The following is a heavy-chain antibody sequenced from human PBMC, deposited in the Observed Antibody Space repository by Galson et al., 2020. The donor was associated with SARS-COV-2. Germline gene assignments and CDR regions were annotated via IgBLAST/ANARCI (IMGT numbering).Heavy chain of an antibody. CDR3: VRIMGYSVGGSYVAYSMDV. J-gene: IGHJ6*03. Sequence: GESLKISCAASGFTFSDYYMSWVRQAPGKGLEWVSYISTGGTTISYADSVKGRFTISRDNAKNSLYLQMKSLRAEDTAVYYCVRIMGYSVGGSYVAYSMDVGGKGTTVTIS. V-gene: IGHV3-11*04. CDR1: GFTFSDYY. D-gene: IGHD3-16*01. CDR2: ISTGGTTI.